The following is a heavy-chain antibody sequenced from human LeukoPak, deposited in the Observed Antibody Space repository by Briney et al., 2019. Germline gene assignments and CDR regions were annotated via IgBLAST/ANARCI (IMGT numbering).Heavy chain of an antibody. CDR1: GFTFSDYW. Sequence: GGSLRLSCAASGFTFSDYWMHWVRQAPGKGLVWVARINGDGSSTTYVESVRGRFTIFRDNAKKTLYLQMNSLRAEDAAVYYCARDMYSMSSARGAYWGQGTLVTVSS. CDR3: ARDMYSMSSARGAY. J-gene: IGHJ4*02. CDR2: INGDGSST. D-gene: IGHD3-10*01. V-gene: IGHV3-74*01.